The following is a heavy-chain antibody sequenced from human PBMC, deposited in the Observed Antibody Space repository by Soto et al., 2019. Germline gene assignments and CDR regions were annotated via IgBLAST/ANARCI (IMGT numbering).Heavy chain of an antibody. CDR2: IYYSEST. CDR3: ARGGRYGSGSYPGY. CDR1: GGSISSGGYY. Sequence: QVQLQESGPGLVKPSQTLSLTCTVSGGSISSGGYYWSWIRQHPGKGLEWIGYIYYSESTNYNPSLKSRVTISVTTSKNQFSLKLSSGPAADTAVYYCARGGRYGSGSYPGYWGQGTLVTVSS. J-gene: IGHJ4*02. V-gene: IGHV4-31*03. D-gene: IGHD3-10*01.